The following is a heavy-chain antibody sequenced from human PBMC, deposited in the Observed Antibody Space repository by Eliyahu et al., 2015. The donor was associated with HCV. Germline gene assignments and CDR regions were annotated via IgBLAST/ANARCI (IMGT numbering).Heavy chain of an antibody. V-gene: IGHV5-51*01. Sequence: ELQLVQSGAEVKKTGESLXISXMGSGFDFTSSWIGWVRQMPGKGLGWMGIIMPGDSDTRYSPSFQGQVSISADKSISTAYLHWSSLKASDTATYYCASPGSWGFVWGQGTLVTVSS. D-gene: IGHD6-13*01. CDR1: GFDFTSSW. J-gene: IGHJ4*02. CDR2: IMPGDSDT. CDR3: ASPGSWGFV.